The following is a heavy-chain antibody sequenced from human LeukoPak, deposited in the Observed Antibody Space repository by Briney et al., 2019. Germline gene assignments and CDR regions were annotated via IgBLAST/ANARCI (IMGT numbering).Heavy chain of an antibody. CDR1: AYTFRNYG. J-gene: IGHJ4*02. V-gene: IGHV1-18*01. CDR3: AREGHDYGDNTPDY. Sequence: GASVTVSCTASAYTFRNYGILWVRQAPAQGLEWMGWVSPYNGNTNYAQNFQGRVTMTTDTSTNLAYMELRSLRYDDTAVYYCAREGHDYGDNTPDYWGRGTLVTVSS. D-gene: IGHD4-17*01. CDR2: VSPYNGNT.